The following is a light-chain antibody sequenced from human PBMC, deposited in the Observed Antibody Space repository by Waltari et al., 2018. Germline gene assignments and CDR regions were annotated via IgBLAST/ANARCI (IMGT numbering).Light chain of an antibody. CDR3: CSFAGGNNFEVI. CDR1: SSNVENSNL. Sequence: QSALTQPPSVSGYPGQSITISCTGTSSNVENSNLASWYQHHPGKAPKLLIYEVSKRSAGISNRFSGSTSGNTASLTISGLQAEDEGDYYCCSFAGGNNFEVIFGGGTRLTVL. V-gene: IGLV2-23*02. CDR2: EVS. J-gene: IGLJ2*01.